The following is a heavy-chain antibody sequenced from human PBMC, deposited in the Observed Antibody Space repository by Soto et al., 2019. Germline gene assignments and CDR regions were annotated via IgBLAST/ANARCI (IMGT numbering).Heavy chain of an antibody. Sequence: GASVKVSCKASGGTFSSYAISWVRQAPGQGLEWMGGIIPIFGTASYAQKFQGRVTITADESTSTAYMELSSLRSEDTAVYYCARGRVGCSSTSCYIRFVLARRAPLNYGMDVWGQGTTVTVSS. V-gene: IGHV1-69*13. J-gene: IGHJ6*02. D-gene: IGHD2-2*02. CDR1: GGTFSSYA. CDR2: IIPIFGTA. CDR3: ARGRVGCSSTSCYIRFVLARRAPLNYGMDV.